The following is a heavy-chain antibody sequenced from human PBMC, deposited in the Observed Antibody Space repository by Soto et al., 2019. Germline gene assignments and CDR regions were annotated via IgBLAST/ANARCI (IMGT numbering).Heavy chain of an antibody. Sequence: ASVKVSCKASGYTFTNYDINWVRQATGQGLEWMGWMNPNSGNTGYEQRLQGRVTMTRDTSISTAYMELSSLRSEDTAVYYCARGRQYSGYDYDAFDIWGQGTMVTVSS. CDR1: GYTFTNYD. CDR2: MNPNSGNT. CDR3: ARGRQYSGYDYDAFDI. D-gene: IGHD5-12*01. J-gene: IGHJ3*02. V-gene: IGHV1-8*01.